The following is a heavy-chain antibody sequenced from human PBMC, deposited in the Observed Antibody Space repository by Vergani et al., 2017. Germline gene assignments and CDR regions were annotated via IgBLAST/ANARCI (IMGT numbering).Heavy chain of an antibody. Sequence: QVQLVQSGAEVKKPGASVKVSCKASGYTFTSYGISWVRQAPGQGLEGMGWTSADKGNTNYAQKLQGRVTMTTDTSTSTAYMELRSLRADDTAVYYCSRELRYFDWFQSYYGMDVWGQGTTVTVAS. CDR2: TSADKGNT. CDR3: SRELRYFDWFQSYYGMDV. J-gene: IGHJ6*02. D-gene: IGHD3-9*01. CDR1: GYTFTSYG. V-gene: IGHV1-18*01.